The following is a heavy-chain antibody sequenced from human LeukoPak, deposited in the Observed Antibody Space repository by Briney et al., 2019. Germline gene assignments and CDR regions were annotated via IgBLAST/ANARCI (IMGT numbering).Heavy chain of an antibody. CDR3: ARVTTNVLRYFDWFRRGVYYYYYYMDV. CDR2: IYSGGST. D-gene: IGHD3-9*01. CDR1: GFTVSSNY. J-gene: IGHJ6*03. V-gene: IGHV3-66*01. Sequence: GGSLRLSCAASGFTVSSNYMSWVRQAPGKGLEWVSVIYSGGSTYYADSVKGRFTISRDNSKNTLYLQMNSLRAEDTAVYYCARVTTNVLRYFDWFRRGVYYYYYYMDVWGKGTTVTISS.